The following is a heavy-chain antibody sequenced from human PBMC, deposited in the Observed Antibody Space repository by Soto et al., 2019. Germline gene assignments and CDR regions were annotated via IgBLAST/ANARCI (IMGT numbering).Heavy chain of an antibody. D-gene: IGHD3-3*01. V-gene: IGHV1-3*01. Sequence: QVQLVQSGAEVKKPGASVKVSCKASGYTFTSYAMHWVRQAPGQRLEWMGWINAGNGNTKYSQKFQGRVTITRDTSASTAYIEQSSLRSEDTAVYYCASGLEWSYFDYWGQGTLVTVSS. CDR1: GYTFTSYA. CDR2: INAGNGNT. CDR3: ASGLEWSYFDY. J-gene: IGHJ4*02.